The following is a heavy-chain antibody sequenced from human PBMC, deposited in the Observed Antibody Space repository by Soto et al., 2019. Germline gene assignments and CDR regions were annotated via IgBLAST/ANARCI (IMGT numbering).Heavy chain of an antibody. Sequence: QVQLQESGPGLVKPSQTLSLTCTVSGGSISSGGYYWSWIRKHPGKGLEWIGYIYYSGSTYYNLSLKSRVTISVDTSKNQFSLKLSSVTAADTAVYYCAREGYSYCRHDAFDSWGQGTMVTVSS. J-gene: IGHJ3*02. D-gene: IGHD5-18*01. V-gene: IGHV4-31*03. CDR3: AREGYSYCRHDAFDS. CDR1: GGSISSGGYY. CDR2: IYYSGST.